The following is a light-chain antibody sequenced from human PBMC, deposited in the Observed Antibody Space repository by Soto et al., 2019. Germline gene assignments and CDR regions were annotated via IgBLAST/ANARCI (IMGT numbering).Light chain of an antibody. CDR2: KAS. Sequence: MTQSPSTLSASVGDRVTITCRASQSISRSLAWYQQRPGKAPNLLIYKASTLETGVPSRFSGGGSETDFSLTISSLQPADFATYYCQQSYTTPVTFGQGTRLEIK. CDR3: QQSYTTPVT. CDR1: QSISRS. J-gene: IGKJ5*01. V-gene: IGKV1-5*03.